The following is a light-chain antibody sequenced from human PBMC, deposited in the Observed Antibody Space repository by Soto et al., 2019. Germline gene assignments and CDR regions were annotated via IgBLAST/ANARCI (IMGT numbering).Light chain of an antibody. CDR3: AAWDDSLNGLV. CDR2: SNY. CDR1: RSNIGSNT. Sequence: QAVVTQPPSASGTPGQRVTISCSGSRSNIGSNTVNWYQQLPGTAPKLLIYSNYHRPSGVPDRFSGSKSGTSASLAISGLQSEDEADYYCAAWDDSLNGLVFGGGTKLTVL. J-gene: IGLJ2*01. V-gene: IGLV1-44*01.